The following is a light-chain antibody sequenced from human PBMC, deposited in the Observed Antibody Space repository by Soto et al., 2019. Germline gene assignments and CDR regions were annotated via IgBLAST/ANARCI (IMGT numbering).Light chain of an antibody. Sequence: EIVLTQSPGTLSLSPGERATLSCRSSQSVSSSYLAWYQHKPGQAPRLLIYDVSSRATGIPDRFSGSGSGTDFTLTSSRLEPEDFAGYYCQQYGSSPTFGQGTKVEIK. V-gene: IGKV3-20*01. CDR3: QQYGSSPT. CDR1: QSVSSSY. CDR2: DVS. J-gene: IGKJ1*01.